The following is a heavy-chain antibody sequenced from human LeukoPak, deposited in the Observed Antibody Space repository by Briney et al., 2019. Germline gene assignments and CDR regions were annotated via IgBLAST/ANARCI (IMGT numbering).Heavy chain of an antibody. CDR2: ISSSSSYI. J-gene: IGHJ4*02. D-gene: IGHD3-22*01. Sequence: GGSLRLSCAASGFTFSSYSMNWVRQAPGKGLEWVSSISSSSSYIYYADSVKGRFTISRDNAKNSLYLQMNSLRAGDTAVYYCARGYYDSSGYLDYWGQGTLVTVSS. CDR1: GFTFSSYS. V-gene: IGHV3-21*01. CDR3: ARGYYDSSGYLDY.